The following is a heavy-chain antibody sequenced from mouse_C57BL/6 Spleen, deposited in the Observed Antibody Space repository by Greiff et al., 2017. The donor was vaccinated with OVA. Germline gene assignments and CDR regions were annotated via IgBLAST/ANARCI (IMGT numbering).Heavy chain of an antibody. CDR1: GFNIKDDY. J-gene: IGHJ3*01. CDR2: IDPENGDT. CDR3: TTPYYYGSSSWFAY. D-gene: IGHD1-1*01. V-gene: IGHV14-4*01. Sequence: EVQLQQSGAELVRPGASVKLSCTASGFNIKDDYMHWVKQRPEQGLEWIGWIDPENGDTEYASKFQGQATITAATSSNTAYLQLSSLTSEDTAVYYCTTPYYYGSSSWFAYWGQGTLVTVSA.